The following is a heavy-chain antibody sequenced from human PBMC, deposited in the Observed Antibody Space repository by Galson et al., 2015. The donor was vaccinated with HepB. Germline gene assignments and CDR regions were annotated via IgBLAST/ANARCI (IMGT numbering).Heavy chain of an antibody. CDR2: ISSSGSTI. CDR3: ATGGGCSGGSCYSRTGSFDY. J-gene: IGHJ4*02. D-gene: IGHD2-15*01. CDR1: GFTFSDYY. V-gene: IGHV3-11*01. Sequence: SLRLSCAASGFTFSDYYMSWIRQAPGKGLEWVSYISSSGSTIYYADSVKGRFTISRDNAKNSLYLQMNSLRAEDTAVYYCATGGGCSGGSCYSRTGSFDYWGQGTLVTVPS.